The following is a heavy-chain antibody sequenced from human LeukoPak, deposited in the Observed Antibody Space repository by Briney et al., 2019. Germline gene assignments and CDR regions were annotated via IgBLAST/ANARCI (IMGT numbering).Heavy chain of an antibody. D-gene: IGHD3-22*01. J-gene: IGHJ3*02. V-gene: IGHV5-51*01. Sequence: GESLKISCKDSGYKFTRCWIGWVRQMPGKGLEGMGIIYPGDSDTRYSPSFQGQVTISADKSISTAYLQWSSLKASDTAMYYCARQRSTAYYDSSGLPYDAFDIWGQGTMVTVSS. CDR1: GYKFTRCW. CDR2: IYPGDSDT. CDR3: ARQRSTAYYDSSGLPYDAFDI.